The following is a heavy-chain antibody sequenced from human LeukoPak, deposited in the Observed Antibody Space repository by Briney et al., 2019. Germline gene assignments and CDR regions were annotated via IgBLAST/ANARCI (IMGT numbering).Heavy chain of an antibody. CDR2: ISWDGGST. CDR1: GFTFDDYT. CDR3: AKDMMGGYSYEVRRAFDI. D-gene: IGHD5-18*01. Sequence: GGSLRLSCAASGFTFDDYTMHWVRQAPGKGLECVSLISWDGGSTYYADSVKGRFTISRDNSKNSLYLQMNSLRTEDTALYYCAKDMMGGYSYEVRRAFDIWGQGTMVTVSS. V-gene: IGHV3-43*01. J-gene: IGHJ3*02.